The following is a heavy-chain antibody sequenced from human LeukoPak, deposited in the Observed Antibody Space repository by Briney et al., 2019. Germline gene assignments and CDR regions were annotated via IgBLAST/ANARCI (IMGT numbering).Heavy chain of an antibody. CDR3: ARLEAEYFSSSWWY. CDR2: INHSGST. D-gene: IGHD6-13*01. Sequence: SETLSLTCAVYGGSFSGYYWSWIRQPPGKGLEWIGEINHSGSTNYNPSLKSRVTISVDTSKNQFSLKLSSVTAADTAVYYCARLEAEYFSSSWWYWGQGTLVTVSP. CDR1: GGSFSGYY. V-gene: IGHV4-34*01. J-gene: IGHJ4*02.